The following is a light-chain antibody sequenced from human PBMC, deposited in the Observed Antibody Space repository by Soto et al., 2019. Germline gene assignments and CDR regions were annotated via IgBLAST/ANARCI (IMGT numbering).Light chain of an antibody. J-gene: IGLJ1*01. V-gene: IGLV1-44*01. CDR1: SSNIGSNA. Sequence: QSVLTQPPSASGTPGQRVTISCSGSSSNIGSNAVYWYQQLPGTAPTLLIYSNNQRPSGVPDRFSGSKSGTSASLAITGLQAEDEADYYCQSYDSSLSGSGVFGTGTKLTVL. CDR3: QSYDSSLSGSGV. CDR2: SNN.